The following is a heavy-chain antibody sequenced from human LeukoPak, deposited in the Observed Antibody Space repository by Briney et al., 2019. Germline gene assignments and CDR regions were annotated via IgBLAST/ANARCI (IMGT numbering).Heavy chain of an antibody. CDR3: ATSRSFDY. V-gene: IGHV3-9*01. CDR1: GFTFDDYA. Sequence: PGRSLRLSCAASGFTFDDYAMHWVRQAPGKGLEWVSGISWNSGSIGYADSVKGRFTISRDNAKNTLYLQMNSLRAEDTAVYYCATSRSFDYWGQGTLVTVSS. D-gene: IGHD3-16*02. J-gene: IGHJ4*02. CDR2: ISWNSGSI.